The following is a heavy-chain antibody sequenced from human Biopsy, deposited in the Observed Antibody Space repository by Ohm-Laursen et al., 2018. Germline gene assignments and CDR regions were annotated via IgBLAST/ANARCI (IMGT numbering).Heavy chain of an antibody. CDR2: ISGYNGNT. J-gene: IGHJ4*02. Sequence: SVKVSCNASGYSFTSYGISWVRQAPGEGLEWMGRISGYNGNTNYAQKFQGRVTMTADTSTSTVYMEVRGLRSDDTAVYYCARVTLPLYLDYWGQGTRVSVSS. CDR1: GYSFTSYG. D-gene: IGHD5/OR15-5a*01. V-gene: IGHV1-18*01. CDR3: ARVTLPLYLDY.